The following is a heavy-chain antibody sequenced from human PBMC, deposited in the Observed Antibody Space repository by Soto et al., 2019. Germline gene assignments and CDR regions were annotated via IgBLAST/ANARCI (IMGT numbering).Heavy chain of an antibody. D-gene: IGHD2-21*02. CDR1: GFTFSSFA. J-gene: IGHJ4*02. CDR3: ARRLTTTVTAMGY. Sequence: GGSLRLSCTGSGFTFSSFAIQWVRQAPGKGLEWVAAISDDGTNKYTADLVKGRFTISSDNSRNTVYLQVNSLRIEDTAVYYCARRLTTTVTAMGYWGQGAPVTVSS. CDR2: ISDDGTNK. V-gene: IGHV3-30*04.